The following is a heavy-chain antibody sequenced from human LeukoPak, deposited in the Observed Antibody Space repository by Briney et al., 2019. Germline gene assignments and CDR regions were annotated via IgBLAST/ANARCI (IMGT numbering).Heavy chain of an antibody. J-gene: IGHJ6*02. D-gene: IGHD4/OR15-4a*01. CDR2: IYSGGST. CDR3: ASPRNYGDGMDV. CDR1: GFTFSSYA. V-gene: IGHV3-53*04. Sequence: GGSLRLSCAASGFTFSSYAMSWVRQAPGKGLEWVSVIYSGGSTYYADSVKGRFTISRHNSKNTLYLQMNSLRAEDTAVYYCASPRNYGDGMDVWGQGTTVTVSS.